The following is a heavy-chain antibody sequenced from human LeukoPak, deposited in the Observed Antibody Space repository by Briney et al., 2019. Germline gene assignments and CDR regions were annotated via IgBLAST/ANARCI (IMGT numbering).Heavy chain of an antibody. V-gene: IGHV4-34*01. J-gene: IGHJ6*02. CDR2: INHSGST. D-gene: IGHD3-10*01. CDR1: GGSFSGYY. CDR3: ARSVLWFGVTYYYGMDV. Sequence: KSSETLSLTCAVYGGSFSGYYWSWIRQPPGKGLEWIGEINHSGSTNYNPSLKSRVTISVDTSKNQFSLKLSSVTAADTAVYYCARSVLWFGVTYYYGMDVWGQGTTVTVSS.